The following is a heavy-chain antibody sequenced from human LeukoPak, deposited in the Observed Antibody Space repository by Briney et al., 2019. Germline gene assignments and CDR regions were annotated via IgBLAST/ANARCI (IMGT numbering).Heavy chain of an antibody. CDR3: AKREPYNGGWLFDH. D-gene: IGHD6-19*01. CDR1: GGSISSYY. CDR2: ILYSGIT. J-gene: IGHJ4*02. V-gene: IGHV4-59*08. Sequence: PSETLSLTCTVSGGSISSYYWSWIRQSPGKGLEWIGYILYSGITNSNPSLGTRVTMSVDTSKNQFSLKLTSVTATDTAVYYCAKREPYNGGWLFDHWGQGSLVTVSS.